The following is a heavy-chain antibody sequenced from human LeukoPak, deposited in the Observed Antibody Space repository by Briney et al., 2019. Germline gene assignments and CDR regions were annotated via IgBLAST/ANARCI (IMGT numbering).Heavy chain of an antibody. V-gene: IGHV3-53*01. D-gene: IGHD3-10*01. CDR3: ARANSITDNWFDP. J-gene: IGHJ5*02. CDR2: IYSGGST. CDR1: GFTVSSNY. Sequence: PGGSLRLSCAASGFTVSSNYMSWVRQAPGKGLEWVSVIYSGGSTYYADSVKGRFTISRDNSKNTLYLQMNSLRAEDTAVYYCARANSITDNWFDPWGQGTLVTVSS.